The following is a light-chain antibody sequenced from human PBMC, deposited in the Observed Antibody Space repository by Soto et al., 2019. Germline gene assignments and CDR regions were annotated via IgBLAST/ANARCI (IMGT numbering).Light chain of an antibody. V-gene: IGKV1-5*03. J-gene: IGKJ4*01. CDR3: QQYNTYPLT. Sequence: DIQMTQSPSTLSASVGDRVTITCRASQSISTWLAWYQQKAGKAPKLLIYKASSLEGGVPSRFSGSGSGTEFNITISSLQPDDFATNYCQQYNTYPLTFGGGTTVDIK. CDR2: KAS. CDR1: QSISTW.